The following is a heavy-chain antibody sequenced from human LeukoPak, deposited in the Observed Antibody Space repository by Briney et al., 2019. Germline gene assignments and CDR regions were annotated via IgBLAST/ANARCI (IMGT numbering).Heavy chain of an antibody. V-gene: IGHV3-21*01. CDR2: ISSSSSYI. CDR1: GFTFSSYS. CDR3: ARDSGGHNWNFAFDI. D-gene: IGHD1-20*01. Sequence: GGSLRLSCAASGFTFSSYSMNWVRQAAGKGLEWVSSISSSSSYIYYADSLKGRFTISRDNARKSLYLQMNSLRVDDMAVYYCARDSGGHNWNFAFDIWGQGTMVTVSS. J-gene: IGHJ3*02.